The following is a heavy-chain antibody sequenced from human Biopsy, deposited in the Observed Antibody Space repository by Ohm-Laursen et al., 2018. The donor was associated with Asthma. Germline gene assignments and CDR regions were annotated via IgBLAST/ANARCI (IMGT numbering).Heavy chain of an antibody. CDR2: IWYDGRKK. V-gene: IGHV3-33*08. J-gene: IGHJ6*02. Sequence: SLRLSCAASGFAFRSYAMSWVRQAPGKGLEWVSFIWYDGRKKTYADSVKGRFTISRDNSKNTLYLQMNSLRAEDTAVYYCARKIAARGGMGVWGQGTTVTVSS. D-gene: IGHD6-6*01. CDR1: GFAFRSYA. CDR3: ARKIAARGGMGV.